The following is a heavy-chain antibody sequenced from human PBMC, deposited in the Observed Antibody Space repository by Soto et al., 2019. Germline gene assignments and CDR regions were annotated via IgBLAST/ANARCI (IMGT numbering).Heavy chain of an antibody. CDR2: ISGSGGST. J-gene: IGHJ5*02. CDR1: GFTFSSYA. D-gene: IGHD1-26*01. CDR3: AKVGLQVGATTPRVYWFDP. V-gene: IGHV3-23*01. Sequence: EVQLLESGGGLVQPGGSLRLSCAASGFTFSSYAMSWVRQAPGKGLEWVSAISGSGGSTYYADSVKGRFTISRDNSKNTLYLQMNSLRAEDTAVYYCAKVGLQVGATTPRVYWFDPWGQGTLVTVSS.